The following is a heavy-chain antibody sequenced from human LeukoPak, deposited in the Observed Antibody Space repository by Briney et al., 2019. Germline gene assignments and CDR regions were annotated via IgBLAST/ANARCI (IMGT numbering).Heavy chain of an antibody. Sequence: SETLSLTCAVYGGSFSGYYWSWIRQPPGKGLEWIGEINHSGSTNYNPSLKSRVTISVDTSKNQFSLKLSSVTAADTAVYYCARGLRYFDWSTDYWGQGTLVTVSS. D-gene: IGHD3-9*01. CDR2: INHSGST. J-gene: IGHJ4*02. CDR3: ARGLRYFDWSTDY. V-gene: IGHV4-34*01. CDR1: GGSFSGYY.